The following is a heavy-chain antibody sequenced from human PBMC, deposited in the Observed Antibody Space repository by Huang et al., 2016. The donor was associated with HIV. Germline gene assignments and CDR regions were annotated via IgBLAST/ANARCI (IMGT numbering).Heavy chain of an antibody. CDR1: GYTFTSYA. V-gene: IGHV7-4-1*02. D-gene: IGHD1-1*01. J-gene: IGHJ4*02. CDR3: ARRAYKGAADY. CDR2: LNNNTGNQ. Sequence: QVQLVQPGSELKKPGASVKISCKASGYTFTSYAMNWVRQAHGQGLEWMGWLNNNTGNQTYDQGFAGRVVCSLDTSVNTAYLHITSLKVEDTAVYLCARRAYKGAADYCGQGTLVTVSS.